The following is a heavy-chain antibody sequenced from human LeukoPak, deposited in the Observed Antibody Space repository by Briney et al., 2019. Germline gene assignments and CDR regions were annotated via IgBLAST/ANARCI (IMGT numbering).Heavy chain of an antibody. D-gene: IGHD3-16*02. CDR2: IIPIFGTA. V-gene: IGHV1-69*05. J-gene: IGHJ4*02. CDR1: VGTLSSYA. Sequence: ASLKVSCKASVGTLSSYAISWVRQAPGQALEWMGGIIPIFGTANYAQKYQGRDTNTTHESTSTAYMELSSLRSEDTAVYYCARQTDYDYVWGSYRSGFDYWGQGTLITVSS. CDR3: ARQTDYDYVWGSYRSGFDY.